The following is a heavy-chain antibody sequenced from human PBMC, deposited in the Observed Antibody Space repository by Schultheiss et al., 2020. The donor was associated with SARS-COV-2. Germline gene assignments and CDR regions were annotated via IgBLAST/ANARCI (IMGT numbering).Heavy chain of an antibody. Sequence: GGSLRLSCAASGFTFSSYAMHWVRQAPGKGLEWVAVIWYVGSNKYYADSVKGRFTISSDNSKNTLYLQMNSLRAEDTAVYYCARGQASNGGNLAKRNIFQHWGQGTLVTVAS. V-gene: IGHV3-33*08. D-gene: IGHD4-23*01. CDR1: GFTFSSYA. CDR2: IWYVGSNK. CDR3: ARGQASNGGNLAKRNIFQH. J-gene: IGHJ1*01.